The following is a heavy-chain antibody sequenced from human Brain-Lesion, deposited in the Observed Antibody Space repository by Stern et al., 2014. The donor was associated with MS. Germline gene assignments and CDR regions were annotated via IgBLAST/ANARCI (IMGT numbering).Heavy chain of an antibody. CDR3: ARSPASRPHVFDS. Sequence: VQLVESGPGLVKPSGTLSLTCVVSGGSISSSNWWSWVRQSPGKGLEWIGESDHSGSTIYNPSLKSRVTVSVDKSKYLLSLNLRSVTAGDTAVYFWARSPASRPHVFDSWGQGTLVTVSS. V-gene: IGHV4-4*02. CDR2: SDHSGST. CDR1: GGSISSSNW. D-gene: IGHD6-13*01. J-gene: IGHJ4*02.